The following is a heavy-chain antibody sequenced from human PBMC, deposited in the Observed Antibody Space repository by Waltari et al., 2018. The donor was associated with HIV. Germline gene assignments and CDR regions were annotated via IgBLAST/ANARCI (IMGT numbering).Heavy chain of an antibody. CDR1: GGSFTAYY. V-gene: IGHV4-34*02. J-gene: IGHJ1*01. CDR2: IDHSGST. D-gene: IGHD3-3*01. Sequence: QVQLQQWGTGLLMPSETLSLTCAVYGGSFTAYYCTCIRQSPGNGLEWIGEIDHSGSTNYNPSLKSRVTISVDASKNQFSLKLTSVTAADTGLYYCARGPHTSIFGVVKYFQPWGQGTLVIVSS. CDR3: ARGPHTSIFGVVKYFQP.